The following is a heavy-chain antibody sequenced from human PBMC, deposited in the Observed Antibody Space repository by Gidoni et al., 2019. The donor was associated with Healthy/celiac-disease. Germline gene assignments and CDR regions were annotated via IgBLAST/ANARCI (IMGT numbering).Heavy chain of an antibody. V-gene: IGHV2-26*01. CDR1: GFSLSNARMG. CDR2: IFSNDEK. Sequence: QVTLKESGPVLVKPTATLTLTCTVSGFSLSNARMGVSWIRQPPGKALEWLAHIFSNDEKSYSTSLKSRLTISKDTSKSQVVLTMTNRDPVDTATYYCARWPDSSSSDSFDYWCQGTLVTVSS. J-gene: IGHJ4*02. D-gene: IGHD6-6*01. CDR3: ARWPDSSSSDSFDY.